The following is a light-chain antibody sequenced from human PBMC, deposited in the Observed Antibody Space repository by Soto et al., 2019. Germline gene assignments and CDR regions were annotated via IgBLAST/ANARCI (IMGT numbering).Light chain of an antibody. Sequence: DIQMTQSPTTLSASVGGRVTITCRASPSVDRWLAWYQQKPGKAPKLLINRASTLESGFPPRFSGNVSRTEFTLTISNLPRDDLATNYCQKYLSTFRTFVQGSKVEIK. CDR1: PSVDRW. J-gene: IGKJ1*01. CDR3: QKYLSTFRT. CDR2: RAS. V-gene: IGKV1-5*03.